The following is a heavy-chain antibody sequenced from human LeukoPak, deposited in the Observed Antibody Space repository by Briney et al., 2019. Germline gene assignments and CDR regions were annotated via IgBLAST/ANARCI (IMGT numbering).Heavy chain of an antibody. CDR1: GYTFTGYY. J-gene: IGHJ4*02. CDR3: ARPRRGSSWYDY. D-gene: IGHD6-13*01. Sequence: ASVKVSCKASGYTFTGYYMHWVRQAPGQGLEWMGRINPNSGGTNYAQKFQGRVTMTRDTSISTAYMELSRLRSDDTAVYYCARPRRGSSWYDYWGQGTLVTVSP. V-gene: IGHV1-2*06. CDR2: INPNSGGT.